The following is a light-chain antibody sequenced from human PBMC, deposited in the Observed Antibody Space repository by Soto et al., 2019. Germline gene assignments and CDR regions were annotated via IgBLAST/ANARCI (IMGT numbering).Light chain of an antibody. V-gene: IGKV1-39*01. J-gene: IGKJ4*01. CDR3: QQNYSPPLT. CDR2: RSS. CDR1: QSIGMF. Sequence: GDTVTITCRASQSIGMFSSWYQQKPGKAPKLLMYRSSTLQNGVPSRFSGSGSGTFFTLTISSLQLEDFATYYCQQNYSPPLTFGGGTRVEIK.